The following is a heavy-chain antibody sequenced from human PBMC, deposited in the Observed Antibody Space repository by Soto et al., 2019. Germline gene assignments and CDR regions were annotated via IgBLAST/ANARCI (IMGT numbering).Heavy chain of an antibody. CDR3: ASLPATSDFDY. D-gene: IGHD2-2*01. V-gene: IGHV4-4*02. CDR1: GGSISSSNW. Sequence: QVQLQESGPGLVKPSGTLSLTCAVSGGSISSSNWWSWVRQPPGKGLEWIGEIYHSGSTNYNPSPKSRVTISVAKSKNQFSLTLSSVTAADTAVYYCASLPATSDFDYWGQGTLVTVSS. CDR2: IYHSGST. J-gene: IGHJ4*02.